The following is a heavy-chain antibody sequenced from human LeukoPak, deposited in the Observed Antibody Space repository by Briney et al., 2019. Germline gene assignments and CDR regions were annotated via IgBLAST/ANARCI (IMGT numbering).Heavy chain of an antibody. V-gene: IGHV3-74*01. D-gene: IGHD3-10*01. Sequence: GGSLRLSCVASGFTFSSYWMHWVRQAPGKGLVWVSRINSDGINTSYADSVKGRFTISRDNSKNTLYLQMNSLRAEDTAVYYCAKDRGSGSYFVYYFDYWGQGTLVTVSS. J-gene: IGHJ4*02. CDR2: INSDGINT. CDR1: GFTFSSYW. CDR3: AKDRGSGSYFVYYFDY.